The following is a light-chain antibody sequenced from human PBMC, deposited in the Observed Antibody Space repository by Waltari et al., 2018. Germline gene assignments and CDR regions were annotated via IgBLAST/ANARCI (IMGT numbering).Light chain of an antibody. CDR1: YGAVTSGHY. CDR2: DTT. Sequence: QAVVTQEPSLTVSPGGTVTLTCGSNYGAVTSGHYPYWFQPKPGQAPKTLIYDTTYKHSWIPARFSGSLLGDKAALTLSGAQPEDEAEYYCSLVYGGAWVFGGGTKVTVL. J-gene: IGLJ3*02. CDR3: SLVYGGAWV. V-gene: IGLV7-46*01.